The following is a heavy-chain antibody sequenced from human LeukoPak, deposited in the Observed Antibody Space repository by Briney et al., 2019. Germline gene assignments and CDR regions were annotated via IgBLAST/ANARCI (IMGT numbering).Heavy chain of an antibody. CDR2: IYYSGST. CDR3: ASQWVVVVAATRLNWFDP. J-gene: IGHJ5*02. V-gene: IGHV4-39*01. Sequence: SETLPLTCTVSGGSISSSTYYWGWIRQPPGKGLEWIGGIYYSGSTYYNPSLKSRVTISVDTSKNQFSLKLSSVTAADTAVYYCASQWVVVVAATRLNWFDPWGQGTLVTVSS. D-gene: IGHD2-15*01. CDR1: GGSISSSTYY.